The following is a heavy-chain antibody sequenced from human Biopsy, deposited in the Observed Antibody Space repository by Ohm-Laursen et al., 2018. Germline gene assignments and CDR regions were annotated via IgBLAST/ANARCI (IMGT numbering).Heavy chain of an antibody. D-gene: IGHD2-21*01. J-gene: IGHJ6*02. CDR3: ARIPIPIFSAALVYRHRRHLQGLDV. CDR2: IDWDDAK. CDR1: GFSLSSGMC. V-gene: IGHV2-70*16. Sequence: PTQTLTLTCTFSGFSLSSGMCVTWIRQPPGKALEWLARIDWDDAKFYSASLKSRLTISKGTSGNHVVLTLSDVDPVDTGTYYCARIPIPIFSAALVYRHRRHLQGLDVWGQGTTVIVSS.